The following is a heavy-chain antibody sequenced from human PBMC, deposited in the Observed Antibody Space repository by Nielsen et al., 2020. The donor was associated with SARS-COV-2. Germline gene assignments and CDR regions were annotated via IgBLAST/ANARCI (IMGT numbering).Heavy chain of an antibody. Sequence: WVRQAPGQRLEWMGWINAGNGNTKYSQKFQGRVTITRDTSASTAYVELSSLRSEDTAVCYCARGGSYGSGSPYYYYYGLDVWGQGTTVTVSS. V-gene: IGHV1-3*01. CDR2: INAGNGNT. D-gene: IGHD3-10*01. J-gene: IGHJ6*02. CDR3: ARGGSYGSGSPYYYYYGLDV.